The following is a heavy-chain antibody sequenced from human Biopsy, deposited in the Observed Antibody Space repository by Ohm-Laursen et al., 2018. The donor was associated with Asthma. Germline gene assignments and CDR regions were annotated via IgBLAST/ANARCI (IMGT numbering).Heavy chain of an antibody. CDR1: GGMFGNYA. D-gene: IGHD4-17*01. CDR2: ISPIFGSS. V-gene: IGHV1-69*06. J-gene: IGHJ6*02. Sequence: VASVKVSCKASGGMFGNYAISWVRQAPGLGLEWMGGISPIFGSSNYAQRFQGRVTITADIFTRTVYMELSSLRSEDSAVYYCARKVSTVDYGYYYFAMDVWGQGTTVTVSS. CDR3: ARKVSTVDYGYYYFAMDV.